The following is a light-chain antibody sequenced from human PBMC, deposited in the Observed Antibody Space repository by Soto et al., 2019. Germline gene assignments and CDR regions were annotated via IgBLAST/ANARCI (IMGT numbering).Light chain of an antibody. V-gene: IGKV4-1*01. J-gene: IGKJ1*01. CDR2: WAS. Sequence: DIVMTQSPDSLAVSLGERATINCKSSQSVLYSSNNKNYLAWYQQKPGQPPKLLIYWASTRESGVPDRFSGSGFGTDFTLTISSLQAEGVAVYYCQQYYSTPWTFGQGTKVEIK. CDR1: QSVLYSSNNKNY. CDR3: QQYYSTPWT.